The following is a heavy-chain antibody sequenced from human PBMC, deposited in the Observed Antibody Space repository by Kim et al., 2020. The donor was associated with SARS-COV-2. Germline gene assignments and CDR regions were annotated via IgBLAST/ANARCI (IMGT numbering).Heavy chain of an antibody. J-gene: IGHJ5*02. CDR3: AKGPPGDSSGQPDNWFDP. CDR2: ISYDGSNK. D-gene: IGHD3-22*01. CDR1: GFTFSSYG. Sequence: GGSLRLSCAASGFTFSSYGMHWVRQAPGKGLEWVAVISYDGSNKYYTDSVKGRFTISRDNSKNTLYLQMNSLRAEDTAVYYCAKGPPGDSSGQPDNWFDPWGQGTLVTVSS. V-gene: IGHV3-30*18.